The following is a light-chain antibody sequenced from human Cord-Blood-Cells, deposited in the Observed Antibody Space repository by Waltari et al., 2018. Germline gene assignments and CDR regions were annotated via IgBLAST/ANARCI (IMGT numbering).Light chain of an antibody. J-gene: IGLJ1*01. V-gene: IGLV2-11*01. Sequence: QSALTQPRSVSGSPGQSVTISCTGTSSDVGGSNYVSWYHQHPGKAPKLMIYDVSKRPSGVPDRFSGSKSGNTASLTISGLQAEDEADYYCCSYAGSYTFDYVFGTGTKVTVL. CDR2: DVS. CDR1: SSDVGGSNY. CDR3: CSYAGSYTFDYV.